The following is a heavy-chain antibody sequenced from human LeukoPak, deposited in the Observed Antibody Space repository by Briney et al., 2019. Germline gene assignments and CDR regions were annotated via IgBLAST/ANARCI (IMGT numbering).Heavy chain of an antibody. CDR2: IYYSGST. Sequence: PSQTLSLTCTVSGGSISSGDYSWSWIRQPPGKGLEWIGYIYYSGSTYYNPSLKSRVTVSVDTSKNQFSLKLSSVTAADTAVYYCASSLPAAILGAFDIWGQGTMVTVSS. J-gene: IGHJ3*02. CDR1: GGSISSGDYS. D-gene: IGHD2-2*01. V-gene: IGHV4-30-4*08. CDR3: ASSLPAAILGAFDI.